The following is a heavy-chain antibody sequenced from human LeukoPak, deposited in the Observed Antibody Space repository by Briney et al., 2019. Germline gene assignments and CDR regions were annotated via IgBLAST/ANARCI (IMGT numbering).Heavy chain of an antibody. CDR2: IIPIFGTA. CDR1: GGTFSSYA. D-gene: IGHD6-19*01. J-gene: IGHJ3*02. V-gene: IGHV1-69*05. Sequence: EASVKVSCKASGGTFSSYAISWVRQAPGQGLEWMGGIIPIFGTANYAQKFQGRVTITTDESTSTAYMELSSLRSEDTAVYYCASSDRYSSGWRDAFDIWGQGTMVTVSS. CDR3: ASSDRYSSGWRDAFDI.